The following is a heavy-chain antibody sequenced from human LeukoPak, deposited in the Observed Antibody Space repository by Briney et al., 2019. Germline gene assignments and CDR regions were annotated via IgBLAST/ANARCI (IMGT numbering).Heavy chain of an antibody. CDR3: ARDNPESSWSGYYYG. CDR2: INPSGGST. J-gene: IGHJ4*02. Sequence: ASVNVSCKASGYTFTNYYMHWVRQAPGQGLEWMGIINPSGGSTSYAQKFQGRVTMTRDTSTSTVYMELSSLRSEDTAVYYCARDNPESSWSGYYYGWGQGTLVTVSS. V-gene: IGHV1-46*03. D-gene: IGHD3-3*01. CDR1: GYTFTNYY.